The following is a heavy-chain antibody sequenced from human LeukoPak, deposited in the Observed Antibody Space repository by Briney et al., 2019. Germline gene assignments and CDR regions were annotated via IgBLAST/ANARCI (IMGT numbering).Heavy chain of an antibody. J-gene: IGHJ4*02. V-gene: IGHV4-34*01. CDR3: ARALLIDFWSGYYYFDY. Sequence: SETLSLTCAVYGGSFSDYFWSWIRQPPGKGLEWIGEISHSGSTTYNPSLRSRVTISVDTSKNQFSLKLSSVTAADTAVYYCARALLIDFWSGYYYFDYWGQGTLVTVSS. CDR2: ISHSGST. D-gene: IGHD3-3*01. CDR1: GGSFSDYF.